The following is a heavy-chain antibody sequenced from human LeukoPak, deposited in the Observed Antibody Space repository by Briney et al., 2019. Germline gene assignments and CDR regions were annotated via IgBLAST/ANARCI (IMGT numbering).Heavy chain of an antibody. J-gene: IGHJ4*02. CDR2: ITTSSTYI. D-gene: IGHD6-13*01. V-gene: IGHV3-21*01. CDR1: GFTFSNYN. Sequence: GGSLRLSCAACGFTFSNYNMNWVRQAPGKGLEWVSSITTSSTYIYYADSVKGRFTISRDNAKNSLYLQMNSLRAEDTAVYYCARAYSISWSRWGQGTLVTVSS. CDR3: ARAYSISWSR.